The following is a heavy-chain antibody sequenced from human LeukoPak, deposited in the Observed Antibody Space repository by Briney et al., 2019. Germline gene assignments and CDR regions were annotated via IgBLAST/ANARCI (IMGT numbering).Heavy chain of an antibody. V-gene: IGHV3-30*03. J-gene: IGHJ4*02. Sequence: GRSLRLSCAASGFTFSSYGMHWVRQAPGKGLEWVAVISFDATNKYYADSVKGRFTISRDNSKNTLYLQMNSLRAEDTAVYYCAREYSGSYDPFDYWGQGTLVTVSS. CDR1: GFTFSSYG. CDR2: ISFDATNK. D-gene: IGHD1-26*01. CDR3: AREYSGSYDPFDY.